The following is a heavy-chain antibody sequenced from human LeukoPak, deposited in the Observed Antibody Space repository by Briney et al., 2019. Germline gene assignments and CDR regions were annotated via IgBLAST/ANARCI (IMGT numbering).Heavy chain of an antibody. CDR1: GGSISSSSYY. CDR3: ATSRSVVVPPGYYYYYYMDV. V-gene: IGHV4-39*01. Sequence: SETLSLTCTVSGGSISSSSYYWGWIRQPPGKGLEWIGSIYYSGSTYYNPSLKSRVTISVDTSKNQFSLKLSSVTAADTAVYYCATSRSVVVPPGYYYYYYMDVWGKGTTVTVSS. J-gene: IGHJ6*03. D-gene: IGHD2-2*01. CDR2: IYYSGST.